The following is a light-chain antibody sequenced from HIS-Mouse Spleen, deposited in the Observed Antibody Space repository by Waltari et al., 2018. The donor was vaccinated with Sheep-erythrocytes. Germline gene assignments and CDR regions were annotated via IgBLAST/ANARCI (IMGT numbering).Light chain of an antibody. J-gene: IGKJ1*01. CDR1: QSVSSSY. Sequence: EIVLTQSPGTLSLSPGERATLSCRASQSVSSSYLAWYQQKPGQAPRLLIYGASSRATGIPDRFSGSGSGTDFTLTISRLEPEDFATYYCQQFNNYPRTFGQGTKVEIK. V-gene: IGKV3-20*01. CDR2: GAS. CDR3: QQFNNYPRT.